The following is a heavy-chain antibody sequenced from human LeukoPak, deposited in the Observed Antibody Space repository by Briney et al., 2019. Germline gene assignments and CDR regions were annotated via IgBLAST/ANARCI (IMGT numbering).Heavy chain of an antibody. V-gene: IGHV1-69*13. CDR1: GGTFSSYA. CDR3: ARGPYSSGYYRYYFDY. J-gene: IGHJ4*02. CDR2: IIPIFGTA. Sequence: GASVKVSCKASGGTFSSYAISWVRQAPGQGLEWMGGIIPIFGTANYAQKFQGRVTITADESTSTAYMELSSLRSEDTAVYYCARGPYSSGYYRYYFDYWGQGTLVTVSS. D-gene: IGHD3-22*01.